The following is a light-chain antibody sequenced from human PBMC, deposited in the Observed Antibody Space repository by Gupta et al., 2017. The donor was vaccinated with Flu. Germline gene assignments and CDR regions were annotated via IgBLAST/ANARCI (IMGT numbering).Light chain of an antibody. J-gene: IGLJ2*01. V-gene: IGLV3-19*01. CDR1: SLGSDY. CDR2: GKH. CDR3: NSRDSSGNHLV. Sequence: GDSLGSDYASWYQQKPGQAPVLVIYGKHDRPSGIPDRFSGSSSGNTATLTITGAQAEDEADYYCNSRDSSGNHLVFGGGTKLTVL.